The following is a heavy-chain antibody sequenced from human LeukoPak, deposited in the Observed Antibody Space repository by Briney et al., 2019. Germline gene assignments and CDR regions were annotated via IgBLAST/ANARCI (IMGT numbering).Heavy chain of an antibody. V-gene: IGHV3-64D*06. Sequence: GGSLRLSCSASGFTFSSYSMHWVRQAPGKGLEYVSAISYTGGTTYYADSVKGRFTISRDDSKNTLYLQMSSLRAEDTAVYYCVRRGDAYNVWGQGTMVTVSS. CDR3: VRRGDAYNV. D-gene: IGHD5-24*01. CDR2: ISYTGGTT. J-gene: IGHJ4*02. CDR1: GFTFSSYS.